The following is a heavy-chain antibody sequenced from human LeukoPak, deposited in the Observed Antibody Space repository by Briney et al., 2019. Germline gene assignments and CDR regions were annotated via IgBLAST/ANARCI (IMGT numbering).Heavy chain of an antibody. D-gene: IGHD2-21*01. V-gene: IGHV4-34*01. CDR2: INHSGST. CDR1: GGSISSHY. Sequence: SETLSLTCTVSGGSISSHYWSWIRQPPGKGLEWIGEINHSGSTNYNPSLKSRVTISVDTSKNQFSLKLSSVTAADTAVYYCARGRLDWARNWSDPWGQGTLVTVSS. CDR3: ARGRLDWARNWSDP. J-gene: IGHJ5*02.